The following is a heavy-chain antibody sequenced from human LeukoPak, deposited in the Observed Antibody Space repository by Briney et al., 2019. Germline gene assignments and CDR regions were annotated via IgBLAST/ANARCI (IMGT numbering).Heavy chain of an antibody. V-gene: IGHV2-5*02. CDR1: GFSRSTSGVG. CDR2: IYWDDEK. J-gene: IGHJ5*02. D-gene: IGHD3-10*01. CDR3: AHSYYFGSRSYYNVWFAP. Sequence: SGPALAKPTQTLTLTCNFFGFSRSTSGVGVGWIRQPPGKALQWLALIYWDDEKYYSPSLKSRLSISRDTSRNQVVLTMTNMDPLDTATYFCAHSYYFGSRSYYNVWFAPWGLGTLVTVSS.